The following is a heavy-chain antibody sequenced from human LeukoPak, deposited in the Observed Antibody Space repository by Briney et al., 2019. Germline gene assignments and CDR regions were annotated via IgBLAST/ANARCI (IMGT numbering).Heavy chain of an antibody. CDR3: ARDGDWNDGRVY. J-gene: IGHJ4*02. D-gene: IGHD1-1*01. Sequence: GGSLRLSCAASGLTFSSYSMDWVRQAPGKGLDWVSYISSSSSTIYYADSVKGRFTISRDNAKNSLYLQMNSLRDEDTAVYYCARDGDWNDGRVYWGQGTLVTVSS. V-gene: IGHV3-48*02. CDR2: ISSSSSTI. CDR1: GLTFSSYS.